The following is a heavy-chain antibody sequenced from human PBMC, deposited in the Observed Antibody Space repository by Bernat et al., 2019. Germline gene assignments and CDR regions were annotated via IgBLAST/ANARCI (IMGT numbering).Heavy chain of an antibody. J-gene: IGHJ4*02. CDR3: AKMERVSGSFDY. V-gene: IGHV3-30*18. CDR2: ISYDGSNK. D-gene: IGHD5-12*01. CDR1: GFTFSSYG. Sequence: QVQLVESGGGVVQPGRSLRLSCAASGFTFSSYGMHWVRQAPGKGLEWVAVISYDGSNKYYADSVKGRFTISRDNSKNTLYLQMNSLRAEDTAVYYWAKMERVSGSFDYWGQGTLVTVS.